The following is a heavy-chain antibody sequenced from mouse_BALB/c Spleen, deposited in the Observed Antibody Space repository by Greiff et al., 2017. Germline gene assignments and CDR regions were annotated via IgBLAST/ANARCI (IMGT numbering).Heavy chain of an antibody. CDR1: GYAFSSYW. CDR2: IYPGDGDT. Sequence: VQLQQSGAELVRPGSSVKISCKASGYAFSSYWMNWVKQRPGQGLEWIGQIYPGDGDTNYNGKFKGKATLTADKSSSTAYMQLSSLTSEDSAVYFCARRGIYAMDYWGQGTSVTVSS. V-gene: IGHV1-80*01. J-gene: IGHJ4*01. CDR3: ARRGIYAMDY.